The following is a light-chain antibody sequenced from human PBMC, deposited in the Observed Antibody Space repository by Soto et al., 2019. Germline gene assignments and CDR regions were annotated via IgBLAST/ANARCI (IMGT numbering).Light chain of an antibody. CDR1: QGISTW. CDR3: QQYNSYS. J-gene: IGKJ1*01. Sequence: DIQMTRSRSSVSASVGDRVTITCRASQGISTWLAWYQQKPGKAPKLLIYGASSLQSGVPSRFSGSGSGTEFTLTISSLQPDGFATYYCQQYNSYSFGQGTKVDIK. CDR2: GAS. V-gene: IGKV1D-16*01.